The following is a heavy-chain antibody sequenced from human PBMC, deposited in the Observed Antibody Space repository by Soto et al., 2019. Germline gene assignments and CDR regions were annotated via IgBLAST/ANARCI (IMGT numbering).Heavy chain of an antibody. D-gene: IGHD5-12*01. CDR3: ARDGYNYCLDY. Sequence: EASVKVSCKASGYTFTGYYMHWVRQAPGQGLEWMGGIIPIFGTANYAQKFQGRVTITADESTSTAYMELSSLRSEDTAVYYCARDGYNYCLDYWGQGTLVTVSS. CDR1: GYTFTGYY. CDR2: IIPIFGTA. J-gene: IGHJ4*02. V-gene: IGHV1-69*13.